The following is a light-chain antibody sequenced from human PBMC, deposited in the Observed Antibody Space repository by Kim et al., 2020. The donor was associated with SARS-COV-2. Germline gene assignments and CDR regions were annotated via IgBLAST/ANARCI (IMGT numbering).Light chain of an antibody. J-gene: IGLJ3*02. V-gene: IGLV7-43*01. CDR2: STT. Sequence: PGGTVTLTCASSTGAVTRGYSPNWFQQKPGQAPRALIYSTTKTHSWTPARFSGSLLGGKAALTLSGVQPEDEAEYYCLLYYGGAQVFGGGTKVTVL. CDR1: TGAVTRGYS. CDR3: LLYYGGAQV.